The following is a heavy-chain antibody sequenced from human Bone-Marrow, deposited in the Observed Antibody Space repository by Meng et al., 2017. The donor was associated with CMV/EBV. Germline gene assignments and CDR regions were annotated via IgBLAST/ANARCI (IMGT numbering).Heavy chain of an antibody. V-gene: IGHV4-4*02. CDR3: ARVFVRPRGRYYFDY. D-gene: IGHD3-10*01. CDR2: IYHSGST. Sequence: SETLSLTCAVSGGSISSSNWWSWVRQPPGKGLEWIGEIYHSGSTNYNPSLKSRVTISVDTSKNQFSRKLSSVNAADTAVYYCARVFVRPRGRYYFDYWGQGPLVPVSS. CDR1: GGSISSSNW. J-gene: IGHJ4*02.